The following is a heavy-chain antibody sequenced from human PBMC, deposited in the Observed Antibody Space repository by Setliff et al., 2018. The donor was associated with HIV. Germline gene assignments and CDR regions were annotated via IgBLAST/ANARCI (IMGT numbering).Heavy chain of an antibody. D-gene: IGHD6-19*01. CDR3: ARGSPGGLYDY. Sequence: SETLSLTCAVYGGSFSDYYWTWIRQPPGKGLEWIGEINHSGSTNYNPSLKSRVTISVDTSKNHFSLKLSSVTAADAAVYHCARGSPGGLYDYRGQGTPVTVSS. V-gene: IGHV4-34*01. CDR2: INHSGST. CDR1: GGSFSDYY. J-gene: IGHJ4*02.